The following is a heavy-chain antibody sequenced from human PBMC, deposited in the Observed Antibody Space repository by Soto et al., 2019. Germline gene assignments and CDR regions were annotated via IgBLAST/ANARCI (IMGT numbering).Heavy chain of an antibody. D-gene: IGHD3-10*01. J-gene: IGHJ5*02. Sequence: GASVKVSCKASGYTFTSYYMHWVRQAPGQGLEWMGIINPSGGSTSYAQKFQGRVTMTRDTSTSTVYMELSSLRSEDTAVYYCARAVSYGSGSYNRFDPWGQGTLVTVSS. V-gene: IGHV1-46*01. CDR1: GYTFTSYY. CDR3: ARAVSYGSGSYNRFDP. CDR2: INPSGGST.